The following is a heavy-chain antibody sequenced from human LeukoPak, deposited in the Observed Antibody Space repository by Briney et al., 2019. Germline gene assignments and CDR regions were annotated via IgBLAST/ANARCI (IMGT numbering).Heavy chain of an antibody. D-gene: IGHD2-21*02. Sequence: GASVKVSCKASGYTFTGDYMHWVRQAPGQGLEWMGWINPNSGGTNYAQKFQGRVTMTRDTSISTAYMELSRLRSDDTAVYYCARDLGPGGDEYYFDYWGQGTLVTVSS. V-gene: IGHV1-2*02. CDR1: GYTFTGDY. CDR3: ARDLGPGGDEYYFDY. J-gene: IGHJ4*02. CDR2: INPNSGGT.